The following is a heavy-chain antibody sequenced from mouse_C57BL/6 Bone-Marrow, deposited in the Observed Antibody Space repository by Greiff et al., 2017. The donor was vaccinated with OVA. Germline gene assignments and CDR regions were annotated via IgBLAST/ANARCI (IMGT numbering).Heavy chain of an antibody. D-gene: IGHD2-5*01. CDR2: INPNNGGT. Sequence: EVQLVESGPELVKPGASVKIPCKASGYTFTDYNMDWVKQSHGKSLEWIGDINPNNGGTIYNQKFKGKATLTVDKSSSTAYMELRSLTSEDTAVYYCARSYLSYYSNYDYFDYWGQGTTLTVSS. CDR3: ARSYLSYYSNYDYFDY. J-gene: IGHJ2*01. CDR1: GYTFTDYN. V-gene: IGHV1-18*01.